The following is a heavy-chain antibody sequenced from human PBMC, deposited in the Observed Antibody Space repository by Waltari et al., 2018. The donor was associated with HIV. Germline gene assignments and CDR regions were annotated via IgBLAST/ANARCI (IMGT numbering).Heavy chain of an antibody. CDR1: GGSISSSSYY. V-gene: IGHV4-39*01. D-gene: IGHD2-2*01. CDR2: IYYSGST. J-gene: IGHJ6*02. CDR3: ARPIVVGALGYGMDV. Sequence: QLQLQESGPGLVKPSETLSLTCTVSGGSISSSSYYWGWIRQPPGKGLEWIGSIYYSGSTYYNPSLNSRVPISVDTSKNQFSLKLSSVTAADTAVYYCARPIVVGALGYGMDVWGQGTTVTVSS.